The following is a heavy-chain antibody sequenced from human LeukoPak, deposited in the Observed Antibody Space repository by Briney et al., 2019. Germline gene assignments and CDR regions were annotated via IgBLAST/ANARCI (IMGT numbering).Heavy chain of an antibody. Sequence: SETLSLTCTVSGGSISSSSYYWGWIRQPPGKGLEWIGYIYHSGSTYYSPSLKSRVTISVDRSKNQFSLKLSSVTAADTAVYYCAREEWFDPWGQGTLVTVSS. CDR1: GGSISSSSYY. V-gene: IGHV4-39*07. CDR3: AREEWFDP. J-gene: IGHJ5*02. CDR2: IYHSGST.